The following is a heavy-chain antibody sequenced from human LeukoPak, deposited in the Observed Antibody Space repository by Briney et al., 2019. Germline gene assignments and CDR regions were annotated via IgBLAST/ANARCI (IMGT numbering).Heavy chain of an antibody. V-gene: IGHV3-48*01. J-gene: IGHJ6*02. CDR3: ARDPFGSGSYYKKRDYYYYGMDV. Sequence: HSGGSLRLPCAASGFTFSSYSMNWVRQAPGKGLEWVSYISSSSSTIYYADSVKGRFTISRDNAKNSLYLQMNSLRAEDTAVYYCARDPFGSGSYYKKRDYYYYGMDVWGQGTTVTVSS. CDR1: GFTFSSYS. D-gene: IGHD3-10*01. CDR2: ISSSSSTI.